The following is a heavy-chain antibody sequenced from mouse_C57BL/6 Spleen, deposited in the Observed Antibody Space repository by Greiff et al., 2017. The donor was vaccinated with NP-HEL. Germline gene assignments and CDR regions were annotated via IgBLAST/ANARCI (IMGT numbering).Heavy chain of an antibody. Sequence: QVQLQQPGAELVKPGASVKMSCKASGYTFTSYWITWVQQRPGQGLEWIGDIYPGSGSTNYNEKFKSKATLTVDTSSSTAYMQLSSLTSEDSAVYYCARKHGSSYDWYFDVWGTGTTVTVSS. CDR3: ARKHGSSYDWYFDV. V-gene: IGHV1-55*01. CDR2: IYPGSGST. J-gene: IGHJ1*03. D-gene: IGHD1-1*01. CDR1: GYTFTSYW.